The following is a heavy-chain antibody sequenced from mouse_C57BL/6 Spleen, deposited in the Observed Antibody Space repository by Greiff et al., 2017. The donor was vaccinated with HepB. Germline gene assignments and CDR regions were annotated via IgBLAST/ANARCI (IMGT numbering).Heavy chain of an antibody. CDR2: INPSSGYT. V-gene: IGHV1-4*01. CDR1: GYTFTSYT. Sequence: QVQLQQSGAELARPGASVKMSCKASGYTFTSYTMHWVKQRPGQGLEWIGYINPSSGYTKYNQKFKDKATVTADKSSSTAYMQLSSLTSEDSAVYYCARSILLRYPDYWGQGTTLTVSS. CDR3: ARSILLRYPDY. J-gene: IGHJ2*01. D-gene: IGHD1-1*01.